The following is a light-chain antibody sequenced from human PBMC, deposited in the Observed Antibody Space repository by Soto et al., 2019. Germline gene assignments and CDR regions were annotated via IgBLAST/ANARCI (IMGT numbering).Light chain of an antibody. CDR1: SVDVGAYDF. Sequence: QSALTQPHSVSGSPGQSVTISCTGTSVDVGAYDFVSWYQQHPGKAPKLLIYVVSGRPSGVPDRFSGSKSGNAASLTISGLRSGDEADYYCAAWDDSLSVVVFGGGTKLTVL. CDR2: VVS. V-gene: IGLV2-11*01. CDR3: AAWDDSLSVVV. J-gene: IGLJ2*01.